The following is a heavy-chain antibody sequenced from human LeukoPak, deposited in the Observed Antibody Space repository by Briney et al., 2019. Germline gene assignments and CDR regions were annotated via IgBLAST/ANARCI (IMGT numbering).Heavy chain of an antibody. CDR2: IYHSGST. D-gene: IGHD6-19*01. CDR1: RYSFSSGYY. V-gene: IGHV4-38-2*01. J-gene: IGHJ4*02. Sequence: SETLSLTCAVSRYSFSSGYYWGWIRQPPRKGLDWIGRIYHSGSTYYNPSLKSRVTISVDASKNQFSLKLSSVTAADTAVYYCARAAVYSSPFDYWGQGTLVTVSS. CDR3: ARAAVYSSPFDY.